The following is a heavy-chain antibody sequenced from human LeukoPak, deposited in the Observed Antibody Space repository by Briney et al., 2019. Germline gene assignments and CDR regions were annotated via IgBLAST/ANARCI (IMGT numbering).Heavy chain of an antibody. V-gene: IGHV3-30*01. CDR3: AREGGPNQPHFDY. J-gene: IGHJ4*02. Sequence: GGSLRLSCAASGFTFSSYAMHWVRQAPGKGLGWVAVISYDGSNKYYADSVKGRFTISRDNSKNTLYLQMNSLRAEDTAVYYCAREGGPNQPHFDYWDQGTLVTVSS. D-gene: IGHD2-2*01. CDR1: GFTFSSYA. CDR2: ISYDGSNK.